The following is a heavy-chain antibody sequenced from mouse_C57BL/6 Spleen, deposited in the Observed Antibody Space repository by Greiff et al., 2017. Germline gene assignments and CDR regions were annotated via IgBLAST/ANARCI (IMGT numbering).Heavy chain of an antibody. CDR2: IDPNSGGT. CDR1: GYTFTSYW. D-gene: IGHD1-1*01. CDR3: ARGRASITTVVAPMDY. J-gene: IGHJ4*01. V-gene: IGHV1-72*01. Sequence: QVQLQQPGAELVKPGASVKLSCKASGYTFTSYWMHWVKQRPGRGLEWIGRIDPNSGGTKYNEKFKSKATLTVDKPSSTAYMQLSSLTSEDSAVYYCARGRASITTVVAPMDYWGQGTSVTVSS.